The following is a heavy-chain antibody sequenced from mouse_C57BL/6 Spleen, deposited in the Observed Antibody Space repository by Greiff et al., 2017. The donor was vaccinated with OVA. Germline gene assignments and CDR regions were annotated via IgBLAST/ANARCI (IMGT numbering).Heavy chain of an antibody. V-gene: IGHV1-50*01. CDR1: GYTFTSYW. CDR3: ARARY. Sequence: QVQLQQSGAELVKPGASVKLSCKASGYTFTSYWMQWVKQRPGQGLEWIGEIDPSDSYTNYNQKFKGKATVTVDTSSSTAYMQLSSLTSEDSAVYYCARARYWGQGTLVTVSA. J-gene: IGHJ3*01. CDR2: IDPSDSYT.